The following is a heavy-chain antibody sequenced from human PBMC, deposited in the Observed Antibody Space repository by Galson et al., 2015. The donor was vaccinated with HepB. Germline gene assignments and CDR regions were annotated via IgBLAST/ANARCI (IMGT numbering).Heavy chain of an antibody. CDR1: GYTFTSYG. CDR2: INLYSGYT. J-gene: IGHJ4*02. CDR3: ARPSGNGWHDY. Sequence: SVKVSCKASGYTFTSYGISWVRQAPGQGLEWMGWINLYSGYTKYVQKFQGRVTVTTDTSTSTAYMELRSLRSDDTAVYYCARPSGNGWHDYWGQGTLVTVSS. D-gene: IGHD2-15*01. V-gene: IGHV1-18*01.